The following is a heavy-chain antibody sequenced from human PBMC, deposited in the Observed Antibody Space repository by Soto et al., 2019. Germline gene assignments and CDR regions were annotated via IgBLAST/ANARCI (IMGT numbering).Heavy chain of an antibody. CDR2: IYYSGSS. J-gene: IGHJ6*02. CDR3: ARGTMLRGPGYYYAMDV. Sequence: PSETLSLTCTVSGDSISRNGYFWTWIRQHPGKGLEWIGYIYYSGSSYCNPSLKSRVIISVDTSKNQFSLNLTAVTAADTAVYYCARGTMLRGPGYYYAMDVWGQGTTVTVSS. D-gene: IGHD3-10*01. CDR1: GDSISRNGYF. V-gene: IGHV4-31*03.